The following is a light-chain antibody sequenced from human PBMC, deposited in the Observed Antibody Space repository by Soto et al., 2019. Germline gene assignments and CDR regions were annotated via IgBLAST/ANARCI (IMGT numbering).Light chain of an antibody. CDR2: HAS. CDR3: QQSHITQYS. CDR1: QSVNRD. V-gene: IGKV1-39*01. J-gene: IGKJ2*03. Sequence: DIQMTQSPSSLSASVGDRVTITCRASQSVNRDLHWYQQRPGKAPNLLISHASSXQSGVPSRFSGSASGTDFTLTISTLQREDFATYYCQQSHITQYSFGRGTTLEIK.